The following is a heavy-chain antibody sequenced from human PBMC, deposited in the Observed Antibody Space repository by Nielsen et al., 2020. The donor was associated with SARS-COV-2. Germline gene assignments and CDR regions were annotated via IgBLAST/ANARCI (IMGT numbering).Heavy chain of an antibody. Sequence: WVRQAPGQGLEWMGRIIPILGIANYAQKFQGRVTITADESTSTAYMELSSLRSEDTAVYYCARGRSVVVPAAIFYWFDPWGQGTPVTVSS. J-gene: IGHJ5*02. V-gene: IGHV1-69*04. CDR2: IIPILGIA. CDR3: ARGRSVVVPAAIFYWFDP. D-gene: IGHD2-2*02.